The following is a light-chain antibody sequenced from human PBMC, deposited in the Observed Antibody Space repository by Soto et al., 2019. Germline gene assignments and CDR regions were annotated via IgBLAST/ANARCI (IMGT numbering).Light chain of an antibody. CDR3: SSYAGSNNFGV. J-gene: IGLJ3*02. Sequence: QSALTQPPSASGSPEQSVTISCTGTSSDVGGYNYVSWYQQHPGKAPKLMIYEVSKRPSGVPDRFSGSKSGNTASLTVSGLQAEDEADYYCSSYAGSNNFGVFGGGTKLTVL. CDR1: SSDVGGYNY. CDR2: EVS. V-gene: IGLV2-8*01.